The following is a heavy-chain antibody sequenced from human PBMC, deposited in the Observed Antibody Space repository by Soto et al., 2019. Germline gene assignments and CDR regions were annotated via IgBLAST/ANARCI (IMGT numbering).Heavy chain of an antibody. D-gene: IGHD3-10*01. J-gene: IGHJ4*02. CDR2: IDWDDDK. CDR3: ARRHLDYYGSGSYYCY. CDR1: GFSLSTSRMC. Sequence: SGPTLVNPTQTLTLTCTFSGFSLSTSRMCVSWIRQPPGKALEWLARIDWDDDKYYSTSLKTRLTISKDTSKNQVVLTMTNMDPVDTATYYCARRHLDYYGSGSYYCYWGQGTLVTVSS. V-gene: IGHV2-70*11.